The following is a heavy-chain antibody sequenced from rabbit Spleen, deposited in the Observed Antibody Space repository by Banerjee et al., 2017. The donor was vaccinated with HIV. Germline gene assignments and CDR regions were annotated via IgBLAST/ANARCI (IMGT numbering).Heavy chain of an antibody. CDR1: GFSLSNYY. V-gene: IGHV1S36*01. Sequence: QEQLVETGGGLVQPGGSLALTCKASGFSLSNYYVMCWVRQAPGKGLEWIGCINTGSGSAYYASWVNGRFTISKTSSKVDLKMTSLTAADTATYFCARDLYSSGRGYYDLWGPGTLVTVS. D-gene: IGHD1-1*01. CDR3: ARDLYSSGRGYYDL. J-gene: IGHJ4*01. CDR2: INTGSGSA.